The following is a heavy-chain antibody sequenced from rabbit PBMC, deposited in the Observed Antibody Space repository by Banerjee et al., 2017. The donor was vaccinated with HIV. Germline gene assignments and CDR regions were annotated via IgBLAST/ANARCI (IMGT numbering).Heavy chain of an antibody. CDR2: INSSSGNT. V-gene: IGHV1S40*01. J-gene: IGHJ3*01. D-gene: IGHD4-1*01. Sequence: QSLEESGGDLVKPGASLTLTCTASGFTLSSYWICWVRQAPGKGLEWIACINSSSGNTVYATWAKGRFTISKTSSTTVTLQMTSLTAADTATYFCARDLAGVTGWNFGLWGQGTLVTVS. CDR1: GFTLSSYW. CDR3: ARDLAGVTGWNFGL.